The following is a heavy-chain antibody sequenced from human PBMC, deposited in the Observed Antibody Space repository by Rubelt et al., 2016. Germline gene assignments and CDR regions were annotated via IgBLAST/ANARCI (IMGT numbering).Heavy chain of an antibody. CDR3: ARDRQWARDY. D-gene: IGHD1-26*01. Sequence: VQLVESGGGVVQPGRSLRLSCAASGFTFSSYGMHWVRQAPGKGLEWVSYIRVNDGVTYYADSVKGRLAISTDKAKNSLYLRMDGLKDDDTAVNYCARDRQWARDYWGQGTLVTVSS. CDR1: GFTFSSYG. V-gene: IGHV3-48*02. CDR2: IRVNDGVT. J-gene: IGHJ4*02.